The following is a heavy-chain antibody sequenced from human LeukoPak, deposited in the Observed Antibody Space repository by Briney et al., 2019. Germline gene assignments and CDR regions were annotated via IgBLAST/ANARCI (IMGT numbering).Heavy chain of an antibody. D-gene: IGHD6-13*01. Sequence: PGGSLRLSCATSALTFRSYAMTWVGQAPGRGLEGVSSVSRSGAATFYADSVKGRFTISRDNSKNTLYLQMYSLRAEDTALYYCARDTLGLPGTRYFFDSWGQGTLVTVSS. J-gene: IGHJ4*02. V-gene: IGHV3-23*01. CDR2: VSRSGAAT. CDR3: ARDTLGLPGTRYFFDS. CDR1: ALTFRSYA.